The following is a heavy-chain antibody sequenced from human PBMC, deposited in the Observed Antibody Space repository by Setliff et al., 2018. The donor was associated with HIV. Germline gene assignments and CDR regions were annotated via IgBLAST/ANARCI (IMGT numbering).Heavy chain of an antibody. J-gene: IGHJ6*03. D-gene: IGHD6-13*01. V-gene: IGHV4-31*03. CDR2: IYYSGST. CDR1: GGSISSGGYY. Sequence: SETLSLTCTVSGGSISSGGYYWSWIRQHPGKGLEWIGYIYYSGSTYYNPSLKSRVTISVDTSKNQFSLKLSSVTAADTAVYYCARHRDPPGTSWIFYYYYMDLWGGGTTVTVSS. CDR3: ARHRDPPGTSWIFYYYYMDL.